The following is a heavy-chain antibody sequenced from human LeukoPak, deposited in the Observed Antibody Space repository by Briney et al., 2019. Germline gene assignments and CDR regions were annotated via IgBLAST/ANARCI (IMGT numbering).Heavy chain of an antibody. CDR1: GFTFSSYA. D-gene: IGHD1-26*01. CDR2: ISYDGSNK. V-gene: IGHV3-30*04. CDR3: ARLRGSSNGGYFDY. J-gene: IGHJ4*02. Sequence: GRSLRLSCAASGFTFSSYAMHWVRQAPGKGLKWVAVISYDGSNKYYADSVKGRFTISRDNSKNTLYLQMNSLRAEDTAVYYCARLRGSSNGGYFDYWGQGTLVTVSS.